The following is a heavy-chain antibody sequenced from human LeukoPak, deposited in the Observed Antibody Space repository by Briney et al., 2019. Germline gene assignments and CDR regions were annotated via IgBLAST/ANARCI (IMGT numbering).Heavy chain of an antibody. J-gene: IGHJ6*03. V-gene: IGHV3-48*03. CDR1: GFNFSSYE. Sequence: GGSLRLSCAATGFNFSSYEMNWVRQAPGKGLEWVSYISTSGTIIYYADSVKGRFTISRDNAKNSLYLQMNSLRAEDTAVYYCARLYSRAAAGRWGGRYYYYMDVWGKGTTVTVSS. D-gene: IGHD6-13*01. CDR2: ISTSGTII. CDR3: ARLYSRAAAGRWGGRYYYYMDV.